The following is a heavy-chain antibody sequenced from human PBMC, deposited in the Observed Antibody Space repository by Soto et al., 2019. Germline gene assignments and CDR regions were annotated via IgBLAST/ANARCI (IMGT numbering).Heavy chain of an antibody. CDR2: IDPSDSQT. J-gene: IGHJ4*02. CDR1: GYSFAVYL. V-gene: IGHV5-10-1*01. CDR3: ARQIYASETSRNFQYSFYS. Sequence: LKISCKGFGYSFAVYLITWVRQKPGKVLECMGRIDPSDSQTYYSPSFRGQVNISVTKSITTVFLQWSSLRASDTAMYYCARQIYASETSRNFQYSFYSCGQGTKLTASS. D-gene: IGHD2-2*01.